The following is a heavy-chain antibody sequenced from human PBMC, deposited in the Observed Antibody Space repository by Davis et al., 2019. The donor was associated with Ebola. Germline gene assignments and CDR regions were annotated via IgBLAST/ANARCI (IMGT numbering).Heavy chain of an antibody. CDR2: INPNSGGT. V-gene: IGHV1-2*06. J-gene: IGHJ4*02. Sequence: ASVKVSCKASRGTFGSYAISWVRQAPGQGLEWMGRINPNSGGTNYAQKFQGRVTMTRDTSASTIYLELSDLKSEDTAVYYCARGALEFDYWGQGTLVTVSS. CDR3: ARGALEFDY. CDR1: RGTFGSYA.